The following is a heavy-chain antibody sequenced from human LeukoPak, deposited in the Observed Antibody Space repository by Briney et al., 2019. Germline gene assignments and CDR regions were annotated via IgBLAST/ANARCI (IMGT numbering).Heavy chain of an antibody. V-gene: IGHV3-30*04. CDR3: AKDFTLEIFGVVGY. J-gene: IGHJ4*02. D-gene: IGHD3-3*01. Sequence: GGSLRLSCAASGFTFSSYAMHWVRQAPGKGLEWVAVISYDGSNKYYADSVKGRFTISRDNSKNTLYLQMNSLRAEDTAVYYCAKDFTLEIFGVVGYWGQGTLVTVSS. CDR1: GFTFSSYA. CDR2: ISYDGSNK.